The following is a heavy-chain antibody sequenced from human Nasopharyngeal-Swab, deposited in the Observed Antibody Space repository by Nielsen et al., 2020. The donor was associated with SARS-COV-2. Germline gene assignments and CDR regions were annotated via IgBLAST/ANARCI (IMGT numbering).Heavy chain of an antibody. D-gene: IGHD6-19*01. CDR2: FDPEDGET. J-gene: IGHJ6*02. Sequence: ASVKVSCKVSGYTLTELSMHWVRQAPGKGLEWVGGFDPEDGETIYAQKFQGRVTMTEDTSTDTAYMELSSLTSEDTAVYYCARWAGIGDYYYGMDVWGQGTTVTVSS. CDR3: ARWAGIGDYYYGMDV. CDR1: GYTLTELS. V-gene: IGHV1-24*01.